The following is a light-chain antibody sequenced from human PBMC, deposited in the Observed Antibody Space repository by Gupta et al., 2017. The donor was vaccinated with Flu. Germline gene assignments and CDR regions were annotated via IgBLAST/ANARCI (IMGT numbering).Light chain of an antibody. CDR1: SGSVGTSYD. CDR3: EPYMRSGSVV. Sequence: TVTLTCGLTSGSVGTSYDPSWYQQRPGPAADLLIYSTNTRSAGVPERLSGSMAGTTAAQTITEPQAEDEADYYCEPYMRSGSVVFGGGTKLTVL. CDR2: STN. V-gene: IGLV8-61*01. J-gene: IGLJ2*01.